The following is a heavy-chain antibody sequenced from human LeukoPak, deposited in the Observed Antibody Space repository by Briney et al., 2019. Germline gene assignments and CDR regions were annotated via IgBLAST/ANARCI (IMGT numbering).Heavy chain of an antibody. CDR3: AKSNGYGLVDI. D-gene: IGHD3-10*01. CDR2: IYYSGST. CDR1: GGSISSYY. V-gene: IGHV4-59*12. Sequence: SETLSLTCTVSGGSISSYYWSWIRQPPGKGLEWIGYIYYSGSTNYNPSPKSRVTISLDTSRNQFSLKLNSVTAADTAVYYCAKSNGYGLVDIWGQGTMVTVSS. J-gene: IGHJ3*02.